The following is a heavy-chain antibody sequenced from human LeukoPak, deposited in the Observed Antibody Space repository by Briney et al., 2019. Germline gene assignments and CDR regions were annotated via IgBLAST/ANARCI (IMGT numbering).Heavy chain of an antibody. Sequence: ASVKVSCKASGYTFTSDYMHWVRQAPGQGLEWMGIINPSGGRTTYAQKFQDRVAMTRDMSTSTVYMELSSLRSEDTALYYCVRGSRFLDFWGQGTLVTVSS. J-gene: IGHJ4*02. D-gene: IGHD2-2*01. CDR3: VRGSRFLDF. V-gene: IGHV1-46*01. CDR1: GYTFTSDY. CDR2: INPSGGRT.